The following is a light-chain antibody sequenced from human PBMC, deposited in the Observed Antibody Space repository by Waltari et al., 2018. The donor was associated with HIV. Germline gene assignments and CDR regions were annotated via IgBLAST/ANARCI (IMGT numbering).Light chain of an antibody. CDR1: SLALGLYAF. J-gene: IGLJ3*02. CDR3: TSHTLTRILL. V-gene: IGLV2-14*01. CDR2: GVD. Sequence: QSALTQPSSMSGSPGQSITISCTGSSLALGLYAFVSWYYHLPHTAPQLIIYGVDRRPPGITSRFSASKSGDVASLTISGLRAEDEADYYCTSHTLTRILLFGGGTGLTVL.